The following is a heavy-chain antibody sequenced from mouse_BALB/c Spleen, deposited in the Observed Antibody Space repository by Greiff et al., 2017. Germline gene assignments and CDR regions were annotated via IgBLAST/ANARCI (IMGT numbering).Heavy chain of an antibody. CDR2: IDTSDSYT. Sequence: VQLQQPGAELVMPGASVKMSCKASGYTFTDYWMHWVKQRPGQGLEWIGAIDTSDSYTSYNQKFKGKATLTVDESSSTAYMQLSSLTSEDSAVYYCARAARATNAMDYWGQGTSVTVSS. CDR3: ARAARATNAMDY. V-gene: IGHV1-69*01. D-gene: IGHD3-1*01. J-gene: IGHJ4*01. CDR1: GYTFTDYW.